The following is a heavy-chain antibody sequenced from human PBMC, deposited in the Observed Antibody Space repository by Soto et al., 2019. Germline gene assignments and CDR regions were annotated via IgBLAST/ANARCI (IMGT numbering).Heavy chain of an antibody. CDR1: GCMFSDYA. CDR2: LLRPGRST. D-gene: IGHD3-16*01. CDR3: ATDAIANGGIWLMDS. Sequence: GGSLRLSCVASGCMFSDYAMTWARQAPGKELEWVACLLRPGRSTYYADSVKGRFTISGDTSANTVYLQIDSLRADDTAVYYCATDAIANGGIWLMDSWGQGTVVTVSS. V-gene: IGHV3-23*01. J-gene: IGHJ5*02.